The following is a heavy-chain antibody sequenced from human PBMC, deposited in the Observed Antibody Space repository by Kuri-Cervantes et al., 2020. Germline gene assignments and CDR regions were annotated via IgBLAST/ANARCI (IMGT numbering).Heavy chain of an antibody. CDR3: ARDLGYYGNHWYFEL. J-gene: IGHJ2*01. CDR1: GFTFSDYY. Sequence: GGSLRLSCAASGFTFSDYYMTWIRQAPGKGLEWVAYISSIETTINYADSVKGRFTITRDNAKNSLYLQLSSLRAEDTAVYYCARDLGYYGNHWYFELWGRGTLVTVSS. D-gene: IGHD4-11*01. V-gene: IGHV3-11*01. CDR2: ISSIETTI.